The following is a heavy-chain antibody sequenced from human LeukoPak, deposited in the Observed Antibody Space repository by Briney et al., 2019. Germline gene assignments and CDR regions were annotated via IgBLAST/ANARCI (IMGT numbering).Heavy chain of an antibody. Sequence: SETLSLTCTVPGGSISSYYWSWIRQPPGKGLEWIGYIYYSGSTNYNPSLKSRVAISVDTSKNQFSLKLSSVTAADTAVYFCATFIHDLKLGSGFDYWGQGTLVTVSS. D-gene: IGHD3-10*01. V-gene: IGHV4-59*08. CDR1: GGSISSYY. J-gene: IGHJ4*02. CDR2: IYYSGST. CDR3: ATFIHDLKLGSGFDY.